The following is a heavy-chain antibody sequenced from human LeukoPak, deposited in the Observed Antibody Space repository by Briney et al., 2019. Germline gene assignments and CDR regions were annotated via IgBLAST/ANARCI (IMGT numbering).Heavy chain of an antibody. Sequence: SETLSLTCTVSGVSINGFYWSRIRQPPGKGLEWMGYIYYSGTTNYNPSLRSRVTISVDTSKNQFSLKLSSVTAADTAVYYCAREVLDYSGSGTYYRHFDFWGQGTLVTVSS. D-gene: IGHD3-10*01. CDR3: AREVLDYSGSGTYYRHFDF. V-gene: IGHV4-59*01. J-gene: IGHJ4*02. CDR1: GVSINGFY. CDR2: IYYSGTT.